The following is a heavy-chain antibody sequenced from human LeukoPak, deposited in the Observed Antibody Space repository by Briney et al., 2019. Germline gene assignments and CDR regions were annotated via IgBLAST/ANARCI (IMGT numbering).Heavy chain of an antibody. CDR3: ARGNRGGWDGSGFDY. J-gene: IGHJ4*02. CDR2: ISSSGGTI. D-gene: IGHD6-19*01. CDR1: GFTFDDYA. V-gene: IGHV3-11*04. Sequence: PGGSLRLSCAASGFTFDDYAMHWVRQAPGKGLEWVSYISSSGGTIYYADSVKGRFTISRDNAKNSLYLQMNSLRAEDTAVYYCARGNRGGWDGSGFDYWGQGTLVTVSS.